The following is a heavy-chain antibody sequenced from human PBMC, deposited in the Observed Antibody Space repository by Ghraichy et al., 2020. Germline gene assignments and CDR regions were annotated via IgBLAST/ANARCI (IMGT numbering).Heavy chain of an antibody. Sequence: ESLNISCTASGFTFSSFAMAWVRQTPSKGLEWVSSISGSGMIYYAESVKGRFTISREDSKNTLYLQMNRLRAEDSALYYCAKKAGIAVAGTPHDFWGQGTLVTVSS. CDR3: AKKAGIAVAGTPHDF. J-gene: IGHJ4*02. D-gene: IGHD6-19*01. V-gene: IGHV3-23*01. CDR2: ISGSGMI. CDR1: GFTFSSFA.